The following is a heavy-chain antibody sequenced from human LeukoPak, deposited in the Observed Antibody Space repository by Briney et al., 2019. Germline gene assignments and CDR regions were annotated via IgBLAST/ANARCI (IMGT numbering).Heavy chain of an antibody. J-gene: IGHJ4*02. D-gene: IGHD3-10*01. CDR3: ARGGSAWFGGIDY. CDR2: ISSSTSYT. V-gene: IGHV3-11*05. CDR1: GFTFSDYY. Sequence: PGGSLRLSCAASGFTFSDYYMSWIRQAPGKGLEWVSYISSSTSYTNYADSVKGRFTISRDNAKNSLYLQMNSLRAEDTAVYYCARGGSAWFGGIDYWGQGTLVTVSS.